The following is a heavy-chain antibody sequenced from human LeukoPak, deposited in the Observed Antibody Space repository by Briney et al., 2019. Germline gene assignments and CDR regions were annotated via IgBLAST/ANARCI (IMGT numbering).Heavy chain of an antibody. V-gene: IGHV4-59*01. D-gene: IGHD3-10*01. CDR3: ARVGYYASGNYYNDRGAFDY. CDR1: GGSISNYY. Sequence: SETLSLTCTVSGGSISNYYWSWIRQPPGKGLAWIGYIYYSGSTNYNPSLKSRVTISVDASKNQFSLKLSSLTAADTAVYYCARVGYYASGNYYNDRGAFDYWGQGTLVIVSS. J-gene: IGHJ4*02. CDR2: IYYSGST.